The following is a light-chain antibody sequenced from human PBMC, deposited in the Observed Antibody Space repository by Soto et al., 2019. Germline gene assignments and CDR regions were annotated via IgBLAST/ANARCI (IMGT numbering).Light chain of an antibody. CDR3: QQYNSYPRT. Sequence: DIQMTQSPSTLSASVEDKITITCRASQTNSTWVTWYQQKPGGAPQLMIYRASTLESGVPSRFSGSGSGTEFTLTISSLQPDDFATYYCQQYNSYPRTFGQGTKVDIK. V-gene: IGKV1-5*03. CDR1: QTNSTW. CDR2: RAS. J-gene: IGKJ1*01.